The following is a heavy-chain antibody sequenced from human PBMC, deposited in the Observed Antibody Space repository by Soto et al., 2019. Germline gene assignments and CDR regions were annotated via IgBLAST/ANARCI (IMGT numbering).Heavy chain of an antibody. J-gene: IGHJ4*02. D-gene: IGHD3-9*01. CDR2: VSDDGGTT. V-gene: IGHV3-23*01. Sequence: AGGSLRLSCAASGFTFSNYAMSWVRQAPGKGLEWVSVVSDDGGTTFYADSVRARFTISRDNSKNTVDLQMNSLRAEDTAVYYCAKADTGHFRPFEYCGQGTLVTVS. CDR3: AKADTGHFRPFEY. CDR1: GFTFSNYA.